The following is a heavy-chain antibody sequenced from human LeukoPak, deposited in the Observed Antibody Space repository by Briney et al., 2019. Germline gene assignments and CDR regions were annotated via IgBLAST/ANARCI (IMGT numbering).Heavy chain of an antibody. V-gene: IGHV1-8*01. CDR2: MNPNSGNT. CDR3: AKGVAAADSHAFDI. J-gene: IGHJ3*02. Sequence: ASVKVSCKASGYTFTSYDINWVRQATGQGLEWMGWMNPNSGNTGYAQKFQGRVTMTRNTSISTAYMELSSLRAEDAALYYCAKGVAAADSHAFDIWGQGTMVTVSS. CDR1: GYTFTSYD. D-gene: IGHD6-13*01.